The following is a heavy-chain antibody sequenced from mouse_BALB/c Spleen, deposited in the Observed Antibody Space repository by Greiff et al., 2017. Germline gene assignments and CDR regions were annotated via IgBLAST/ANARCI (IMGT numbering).Heavy chain of an antibody. CDR2: ISSGGST. CDR1: GFTFSSYA. D-gene: IGHD2-4*01. J-gene: IGHJ1*01. CDR3: ARGNYDWYFDV. Sequence: DVKLVESGGGLVKPGGSLKLSCAASGFTFSSYAMSWVRQTPEKRLEWVASISSGGSTYYPDSVKARFTISRDNARNILYLQMSSLRSEDTAMYYCARGNYDWYFDVWGAGTTVTVSA. V-gene: IGHV5-6-5*01.